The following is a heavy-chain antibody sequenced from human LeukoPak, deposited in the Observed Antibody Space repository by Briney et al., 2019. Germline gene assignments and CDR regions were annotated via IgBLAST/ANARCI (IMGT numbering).Heavy chain of an antibody. CDR2: INTDGSRT. J-gene: IGHJ4*02. CDR1: GFTFSTYW. CDR3: AKESEFGGYFDY. Sequence: GGSLRLSCAASGFTFSTYWMHWVRQAPGKGLVWVSRINTDGSRTDSVEGRFTISRDNSKNTLYLQMNSLRAEDTAVYYCAKESEFGGYFDYWGQGTLVTVSS. D-gene: IGHD3-16*01. V-gene: IGHV3-74*01.